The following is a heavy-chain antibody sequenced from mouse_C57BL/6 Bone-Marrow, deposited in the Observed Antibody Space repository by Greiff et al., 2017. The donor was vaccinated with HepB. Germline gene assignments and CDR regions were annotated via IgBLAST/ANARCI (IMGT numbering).Heavy chain of an antibody. J-gene: IGHJ2*01. CDR2: IYPRSGNT. Sequence: QVQLQQSGAELARPGASVKLSCKASGYTFTSYGISWVKQSTGQGLEWIGEIYPRSGNTYYNEKFKGKATLTADKSSSTAYMELRSLTSEDSAVYFCARYTTVVAPYYFDYWGQGTTLTVSS. V-gene: IGHV1-81*01. CDR1: GYTFTSYG. D-gene: IGHD1-1*01. CDR3: ARYTTVVAPYYFDY.